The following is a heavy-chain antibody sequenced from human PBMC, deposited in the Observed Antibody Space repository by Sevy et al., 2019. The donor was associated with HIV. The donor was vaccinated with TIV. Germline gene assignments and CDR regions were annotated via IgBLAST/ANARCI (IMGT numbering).Heavy chain of an antibody. CDR1: GFTFSNFV. J-gene: IGHJ6*02. CDR3: TREDIVLGEDNYYGMDV. Sequence: GGSLRLSCAASGFTFSNFVMTWVRQAPGKGLEWVSTIYTSGGTFYADSVRGRFTISRDTSKNTVYLEMKSLRAEDTAVYYCTREDIVLGEDNYYGMDVWGHGTTVTVSS. CDR2: IYTSGGT. V-gene: IGHV3-53*01. D-gene: IGHD2-15*01.